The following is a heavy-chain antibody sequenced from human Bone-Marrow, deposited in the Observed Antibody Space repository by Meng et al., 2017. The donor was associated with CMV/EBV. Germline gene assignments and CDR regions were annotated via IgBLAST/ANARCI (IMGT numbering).Heavy chain of an antibody. J-gene: IGHJ4*02. D-gene: IGHD4-17*01. CDR2: INHSGST. V-gene: IGHV4-34*01. CDR1: GGSFSGYY. Sequence: GSLRLSCAVYGGSFSGYYWSWIRQPPGKGLEWIGEINHSGSTNYNPSLKSRLTISVDTSKNQFSLKLSSVTAADTAVYYCASHRYGDYVDDYWGQGTLVTVSS. CDR3: ASHRYGDYVDDY.